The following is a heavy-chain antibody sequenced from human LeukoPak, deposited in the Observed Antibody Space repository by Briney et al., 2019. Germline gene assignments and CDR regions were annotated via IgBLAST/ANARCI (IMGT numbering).Heavy chain of an antibody. CDR2: IYPGDSDT. CDR1: GYSFTNYW. J-gene: IGHJ6*02. D-gene: IGHD3-10*01. V-gene: IGHV5-51*01. CDR3: ARYDSGSYYKNYYYGVDV. Sequence: GESLKISCKGSGYSFTNYWIGWVRQMPGKGLEWMGIIYPGDSDTRYSPSFQGQVTISADKSISTAYLQWSSLKASDTAMYYCARYDSGSYYKNYYYGVDVWGQGTTVTVSS.